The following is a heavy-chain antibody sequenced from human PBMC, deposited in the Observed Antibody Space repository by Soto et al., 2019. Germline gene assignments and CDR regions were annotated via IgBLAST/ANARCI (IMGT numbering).Heavy chain of an antibody. CDR3: ATGYRARLRYFAP. CDR2: VNPDDGET. D-gene: IGHD3-16*01. Sequence: EVQLVQSGAEVKKPGATVKISCRVSGFTFSDYYINWVQQAPGKGLEWMGLVNPDDGETIYAENFQGRLTITADTSTDTAYMELTSLRSEDTAVYYCATGYRARLRYFAPWGQGTLVTVSS. V-gene: IGHV1-69-2*01. J-gene: IGHJ5*02. CDR1: GFTFSDYY.